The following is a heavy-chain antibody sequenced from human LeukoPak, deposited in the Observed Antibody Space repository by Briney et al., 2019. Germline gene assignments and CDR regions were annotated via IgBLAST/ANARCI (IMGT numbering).Heavy chain of an antibody. D-gene: IGHD6-19*01. CDR3: ARRSGWPVGWFDP. Sequence: GGSLRLSCAASGFSFDDYGMSWVRQAPGKGLEWVSDINWNGGSTGYADSVKGRFTISGDNAKNSLYLQMNSLRAEDTALYYCARRSGWPVGWFDPWGQGTLVTVSS. V-gene: IGHV3-20*04. CDR1: GFSFDDYG. J-gene: IGHJ5*02. CDR2: INWNGGST.